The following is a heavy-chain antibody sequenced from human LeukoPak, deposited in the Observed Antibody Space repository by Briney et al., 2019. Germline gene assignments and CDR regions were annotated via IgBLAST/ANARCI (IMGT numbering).Heavy chain of an antibody. CDR2: INPSGGST. D-gene: IGHD6-19*01. Sequence: ASVKVSCKASGGTFSSYAISWVRQAPGQGLEWMGIINPSGGSTSYAQKFQGRVTMTRDTSTSTVYMELSSLRSEDTAVYYCASHPRSSGWYEAPYYFDYWGQGTLVTVSS. J-gene: IGHJ4*02. CDR3: ASHPRSSGWYEAPYYFDY. CDR1: GGTFSSYA. V-gene: IGHV1-46*01.